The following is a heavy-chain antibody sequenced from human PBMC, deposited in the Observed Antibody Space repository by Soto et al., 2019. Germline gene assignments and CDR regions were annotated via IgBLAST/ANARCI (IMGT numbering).Heavy chain of an antibody. D-gene: IGHD4-17*01. V-gene: IGHV4-31*03. CDR2: IYYSGST. CDR3: ARDGDEYYYGMDV. CDR1: GGSISSGGYY. J-gene: IGHJ6*02. Sequence: QVQLQESGPGLVKPSQTLSLTCTVSGGSISSGGYYWSWIRQHPGKGLEWIGYIYYSGSTYYNPSLKSRVTISVDTSKSRFSLKLSSVTAADTAVYYCARDGDEYYYGMDVWGQGTTVTVSS.